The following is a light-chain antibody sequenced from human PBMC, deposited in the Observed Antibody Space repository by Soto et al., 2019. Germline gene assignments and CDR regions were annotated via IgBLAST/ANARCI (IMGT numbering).Light chain of an antibody. CDR3: MQALQTPA. V-gene: IGKV2-28*01. CDR2: MGS. J-gene: IGKJ4*01. CDR1: QSLLLSSGNNY. Sequence: DIVLTQSPLSLPVTPGESASISCKASQSLLLSSGNNYLDWYLQRPGQSPQLLIYMGSNRASGVPDSFSGSGSGTDFTLKISRVEAEDVGVYYCMQALQTPAFGGGTKVDIK.